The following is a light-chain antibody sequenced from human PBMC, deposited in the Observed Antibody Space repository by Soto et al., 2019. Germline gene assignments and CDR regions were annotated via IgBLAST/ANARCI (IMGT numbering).Light chain of an antibody. CDR2: AGS. J-gene: IGKJ4*01. Sequence: AIQVTQSPSSLSASVGDRVTITCRASQGIRNELGWYQQKPGKAPKLLIYAGSTLQSGVPSRFSGSGSGTDFTLTISSLQPADFATYYCLQDYNYPLTFGGGTKVEIK. CDR3: LQDYNYPLT. CDR1: QGIRNE. V-gene: IGKV1-6*01.